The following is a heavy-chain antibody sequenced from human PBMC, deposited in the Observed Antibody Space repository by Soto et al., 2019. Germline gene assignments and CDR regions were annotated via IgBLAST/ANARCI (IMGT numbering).Heavy chain of an antibody. CDR2: VYYSGST. CDR1: GGSVSSYY. V-gene: IGHV4-59*08. CDR3: ARHYNRNYGLYYFAY. Sequence: LVLLSLSCTVSGGSVSSYYWSWIRQSPGKGLEWIGYVYYSGSTKYRPSLKSRVTISVDTSKNQFSLKVSSATAADTAVYYCARHYNRNYGLYYFAYWGLGALVTVSS. J-gene: IGHJ4*02. D-gene: IGHD1-7*01.